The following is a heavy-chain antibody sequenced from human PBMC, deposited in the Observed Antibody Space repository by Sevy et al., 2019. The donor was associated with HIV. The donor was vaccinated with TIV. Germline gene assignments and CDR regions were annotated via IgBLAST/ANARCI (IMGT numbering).Heavy chain of an antibody. D-gene: IGHD3-10*01. Sequence: ASVKVSCKASGYTFSSNGITWVRQAPGQGHEWMGWIGLYNGNSNYAQKFRDRVTMTADTSTSTAYMELRSLRSDDTAVYYCARVPTYYYGSATYFDSWGQGSLVTVSS. V-gene: IGHV1-18*01. CDR3: ARVPTYYYGSATYFDS. J-gene: IGHJ4*02. CDR1: GYTFSSNG. CDR2: IGLYNGNS.